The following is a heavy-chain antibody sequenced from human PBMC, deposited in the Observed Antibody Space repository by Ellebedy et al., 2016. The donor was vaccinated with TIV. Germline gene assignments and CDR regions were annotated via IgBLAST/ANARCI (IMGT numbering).Heavy chain of an antibody. D-gene: IGHD3-10*01. CDR2: ISNTGRT. J-gene: IGHJ4*02. CDR3: ARDRRESYDF. Sequence: SETLSLTCTVSGASISSSYWSWIRQTPGKDLEWIGYISNTGRTNYNPSLQSRVTISVDTSRNQFSLKLRSVTAADTAVYYCARDRRESYDFWGQGTLITVSS. V-gene: IGHV4-59*01. CDR1: GASISSSY.